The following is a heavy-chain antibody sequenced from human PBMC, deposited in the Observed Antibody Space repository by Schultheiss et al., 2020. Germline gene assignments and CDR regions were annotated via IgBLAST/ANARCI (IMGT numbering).Heavy chain of an antibody. D-gene: IGHD4-17*01. V-gene: IGHV3-66*03. J-gene: IGHJ4*02. CDR2: ISDRGGT. CDR3: AKVGGYDYGDYGGAFGDY. Sequence: LSLTCTVSGGSISSSNWWSWVRQAPGKGLEWVSGISDRGGTYYADSVKGRFTISRDNSKNTLYLQMTSLRPDDTAVYYCAKVGGYDYGDYGGAFGDYWGQGTLVTVSS. CDR1: GGSISSSN.